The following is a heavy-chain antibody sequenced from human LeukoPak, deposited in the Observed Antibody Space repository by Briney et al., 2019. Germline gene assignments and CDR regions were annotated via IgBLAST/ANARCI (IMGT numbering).Heavy chain of an antibody. CDR1: GFTFSSYW. V-gene: IGHV3-7*04. J-gene: IGHJ4*02. CDR2: IQQDGSEK. CDR3: ARARDSSSWFSSDY. Sequence: GGSLRLSCSASGFTFSSYWMNWVRQAPGKGLEWVANIQQDGSEKYYVDSVTGRFTISRDNAKSSLYLQMNSLRAEDTAVYYRARARDSSSWFSSDYWGQGTLVTVSS. D-gene: IGHD6-13*01.